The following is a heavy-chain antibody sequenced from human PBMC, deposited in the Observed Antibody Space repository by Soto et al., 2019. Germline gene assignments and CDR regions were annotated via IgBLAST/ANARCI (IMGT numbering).Heavy chain of an antibody. J-gene: IGHJ6*02. CDR2: IWYDGSLQ. CDR1: GFSFENYG. Sequence: QVQMVESGGGVVQPGRSLRLSCAASGFSFENYGMHWVRQPPGRGLEWVAIIWYDGSLQYYAAAVKGRFTISRDNSKNTLYLEMNSLRAEDTAVYYCANQWGDGYNLGQDYNGMDVWGQGTTVIVSS. D-gene: IGHD5-12*01. V-gene: IGHV3-33*06. CDR3: ANQWGDGYNLGQDYNGMDV.